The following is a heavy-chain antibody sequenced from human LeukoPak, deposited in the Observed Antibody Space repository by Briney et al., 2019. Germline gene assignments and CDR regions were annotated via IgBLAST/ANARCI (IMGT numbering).Heavy chain of an antibody. CDR1: GGSITNYY. J-gene: IGHJ3*02. Sequence: SETLSLKCIVAGGSITNYYWSWIRQPPAKGLEWIGYIYYSGSTKYNLSLKSRVTISVDTSNNQFSLRLSSVTAADTAVYYCARDPFGSNAFDIWGQGTVVAVSS. CDR2: IYYSGST. CDR3: ARDPFGSNAFDI. V-gene: IGHV4-59*01. D-gene: IGHD3-10*01.